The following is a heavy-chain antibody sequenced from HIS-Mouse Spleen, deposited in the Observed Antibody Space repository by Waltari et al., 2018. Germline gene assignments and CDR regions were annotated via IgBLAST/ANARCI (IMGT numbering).Heavy chain of an antibody. CDR1: GGSISSSSYY. J-gene: IGHJ2*01. V-gene: IGHV4-39*07. CDR2: SYYSGST. Sequence: QLQLQESGPGLVKPSETLSLTCTVSGGSISSSSYYWGWIRQPPGKGLEWIGSSYYSGSTYHNPSLKSRVTRSVDTSKNQFSLKLSAVTAADTAVYYCARESPYSSSWYDWYFDLWGRGTLVTVSS. CDR3: ARESPYSSSWYDWYFDL. D-gene: IGHD6-13*01.